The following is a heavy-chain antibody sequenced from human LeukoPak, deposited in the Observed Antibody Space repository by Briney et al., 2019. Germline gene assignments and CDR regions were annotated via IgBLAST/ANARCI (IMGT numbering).Heavy chain of an antibody. Sequence: PSETLSLTCAVYGGSFSGYYWSWIRHPPGKGLEWIGEINHSGRTNYNPSLKSRVTISGDTSKNQFSLKLSSVTAADTAVYYCARSPRRTVYFYDSSGYSGYFDYWGQGTLVTVSS. J-gene: IGHJ4*02. CDR3: ARSPRRTVYFYDSSGYSGYFDY. CDR2: INHSGRT. V-gene: IGHV4-34*01. CDR1: GGSFSGYY. D-gene: IGHD3-22*01.